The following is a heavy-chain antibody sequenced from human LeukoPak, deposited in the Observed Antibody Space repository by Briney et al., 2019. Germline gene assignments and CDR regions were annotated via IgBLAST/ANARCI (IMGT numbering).Heavy chain of an antibody. J-gene: IGHJ6*03. CDR1: GFTFSGSA. Sequence: PGGSLRLSCAASGFTFSGSAMHWVRQASGKGLEWVGRIRSKANSYATAYAASVKGRFTISRDDSKNTAYLQMNSLRAEDTAVYYCAKDRGVLWFGVNPYYMDVWGKGTTVTVSS. D-gene: IGHD3-10*01. CDR2: IRSKANSYAT. V-gene: IGHV3-73*01. CDR3: AKDRGVLWFGVNPYYMDV.